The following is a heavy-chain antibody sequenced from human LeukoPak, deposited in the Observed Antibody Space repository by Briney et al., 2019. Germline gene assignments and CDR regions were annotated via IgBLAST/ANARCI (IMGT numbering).Heavy chain of an antibody. J-gene: IGHJ4*02. Sequence: SETLSLTCAVSGGSISSGGYSWSWIRQPSGKGLEWIGYIYHSGSTYYNPSLKSRVTISVDRSKNQFSLKLSSVTAADTAVYYCARTSMVRGDIRPWGQGTLVTVSS. D-gene: IGHD3-10*01. CDR2: IYHSGST. V-gene: IGHV4-30-2*01. CDR3: ARTSMVRGDIRP. CDR1: GGSISSGGYS.